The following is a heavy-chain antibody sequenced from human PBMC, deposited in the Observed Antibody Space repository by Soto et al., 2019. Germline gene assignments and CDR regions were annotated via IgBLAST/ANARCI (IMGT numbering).Heavy chain of an antibody. J-gene: IGHJ5*02. D-gene: IGHD2-2*01. CDR3: ARGYCTTTICDPWFDP. V-gene: IGHV3-30*01. CDR1: RYTFKNYA. CDR2: VEVDGKK. Sequence: GSIKISSAASRYTFKNYALHWVRKAPGKGLEWLAIVEVDGKKNYADAVRSRFTISRDNSNATLFLQMDSLRPADTAMYYCARGYCTTTICDPWFDPWGQGTLVTV.